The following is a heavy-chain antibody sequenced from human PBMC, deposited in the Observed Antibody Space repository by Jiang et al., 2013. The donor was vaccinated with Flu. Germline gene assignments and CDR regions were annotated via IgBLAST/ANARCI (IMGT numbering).Heavy chain of an antibody. V-gene: IGHV1-18*01. CDR1: GYTFTNFG. CDR3: VKDITYCNTHTCHSPFDS. CDR2: ISGFNGNT. D-gene: IGHD2/OR15-2a*01. J-gene: IGHJ4*02. Sequence: SGAEVKKPGASVKVSCKTSGYTFTNFGISWVRQAPGQGPEWMGWISGFNGNTQYAQKIQGRLTMTTDTSTNTAYMELRSLRPDDTAMYFCVKDITYCNTHTCHSPFDSWGQGTLVTVSS.